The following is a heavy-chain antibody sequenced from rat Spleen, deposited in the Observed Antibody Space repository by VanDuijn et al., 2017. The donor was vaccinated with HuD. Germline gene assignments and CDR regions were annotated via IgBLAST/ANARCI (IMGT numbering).Heavy chain of an antibody. V-gene: IGHV5-34*01. J-gene: IGHJ4*01. CDR2: ISSSSGTI. CDR3: AREGGAGVMDA. D-gene: IGHD1-11*01. CDR1: GFTFSDYG. Sequence: EVQLVESGGGLVQPGRSLKLSCVASGFTFSDYGMNWIRQAPGKGLEWVAYISSSSGTIYYADTVKGRFTISRDNAKNTLYLQLSSLRSEDTALYYCAREGGAGVMDAWGQGASVTVSS.